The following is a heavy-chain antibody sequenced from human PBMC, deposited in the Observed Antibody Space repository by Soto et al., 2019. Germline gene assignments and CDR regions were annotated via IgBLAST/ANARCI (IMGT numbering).Heavy chain of an antibody. J-gene: IGHJ6*02. CDR1: GGTFSSYA. CDR3: ARVAGYCISTSCYGYGMDV. Sequence: SVKVSCKASGGTFSSYAISWVRQAPGQGLEWMGGIIPIFGTANYAQKFQGRVTITADESTCTAYMELSSLRSEDTAVYYCARVAGYCISTSCYGYGMDVWGQGTTVTVSS. D-gene: IGHD2-2*01. V-gene: IGHV1-69*13. CDR2: IIPIFGTA.